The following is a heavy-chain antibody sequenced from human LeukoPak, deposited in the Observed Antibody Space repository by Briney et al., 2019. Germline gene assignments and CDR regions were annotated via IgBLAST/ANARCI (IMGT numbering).Heavy chain of an antibody. V-gene: IGHV3-7*01. Sequence: GGSLRLSCAASGFAFPGYWMVWVRQAPGKGLEWVSSICKEGSEKAYGDSAKGRFTISRDNARNSLYLQMSSLRVEATAVYYCTRDIVWLQLEYWGQGALVTVSS. J-gene: IGHJ4*02. CDR1: GFAFPGYW. D-gene: IGHD5-24*01. CDR2: ICKEGSEK. CDR3: TRDIVWLQLEY.